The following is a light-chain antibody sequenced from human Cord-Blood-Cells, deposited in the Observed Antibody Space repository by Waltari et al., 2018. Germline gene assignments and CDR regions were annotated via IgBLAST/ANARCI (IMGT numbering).Light chain of an antibody. CDR3: QQRSNWLT. CDR2: DAS. Sequence: IVFTQSPATLSSSPGERATLACRASQSVSSYLAWYQQKPGQAPRLFIYDASNRATGSPARFSGSGSGTDFTLTISSLEPEDFSFYYCQQRSNWLTFGGGTKVEIK. J-gene: IGKJ4*01. V-gene: IGKV3-11*01. CDR1: QSVSSY.